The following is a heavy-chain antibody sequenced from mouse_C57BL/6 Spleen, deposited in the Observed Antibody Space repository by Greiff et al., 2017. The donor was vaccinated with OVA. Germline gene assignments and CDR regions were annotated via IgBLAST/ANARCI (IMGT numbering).Heavy chain of an antibody. CDR1: GYTFTSYW. J-gene: IGHJ3*01. CDR2: INPSNGGT. CDR3: AREIYYDYPFAY. D-gene: IGHD2-4*01. V-gene: IGHV1-53*01. Sequence: QVQLKQPGTELVKPGASVKLSCKASGYTFTSYWMHWVKQRPGQGLEWIGNINPSNGGTNYNEKFKSKATLTVDKSSSTAYMQLSSLTSEDSAVYYCAREIYYDYPFAYWGQGTLVTVSA.